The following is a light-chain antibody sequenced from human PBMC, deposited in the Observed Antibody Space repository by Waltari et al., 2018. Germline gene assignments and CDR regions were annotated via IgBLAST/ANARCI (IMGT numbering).Light chain of an antibody. Sequence: QLVLTQSPSASASLGASVKLTCTLSSGHSSYAIAWHQQQPEKGPRYLMKLNSDGSHSKGDGLPDRFSGSSSGAERYLTISSLQSEDEADYYCQTWGTGIRWVFGGGTKLTVL. V-gene: IGLV4-69*01. CDR2: LNSDGSH. CDR3: QTWGTGIRWV. CDR1: SGHSSYA. J-gene: IGLJ3*02.